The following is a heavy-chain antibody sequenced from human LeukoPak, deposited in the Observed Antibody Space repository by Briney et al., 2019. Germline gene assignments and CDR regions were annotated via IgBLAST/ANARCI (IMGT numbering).Heavy chain of an antibody. CDR3: ARDATVQGQTSNWFDP. CDR2: IYYSGST. V-gene: IGHV4-39*02. CDR1: GGSISSGSYF. D-gene: IGHD1-1*01. J-gene: IGHJ5*02. Sequence: SETLSLTCTVSGGSISSGSYFWGWIRQTPGKGLEWIGTIYYSGSTYYNPSLKSRVTISVDTSKNQFSLKLSSVTAADTAVYYCARDATVQGQTSNWFDPWGQGTLVTVSS.